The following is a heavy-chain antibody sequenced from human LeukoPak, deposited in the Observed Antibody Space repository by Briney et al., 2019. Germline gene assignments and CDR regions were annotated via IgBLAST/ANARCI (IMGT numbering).Heavy chain of an antibody. Sequence: SETLSLTCTVSGGSISSYYWSWIRQPPGKGLEWIGYIHYSESTNYNPSLKSRVTISADTSKNQFSLKLRSVTAADAAVYYCASGYQTFDPWGQGTLVTVSS. V-gene: IGHV4-59*01. CDR1: GGSISSYY. CDR3: ASGYQTFDP. D-gene: IGHD5-18*01. J-gene: IGHJ5*02. CDR2: IHYSEST.